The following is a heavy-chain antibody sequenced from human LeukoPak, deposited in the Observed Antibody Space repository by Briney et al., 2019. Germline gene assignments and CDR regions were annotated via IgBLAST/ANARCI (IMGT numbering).Heavy chain of an antibody. D-gene: IGHD2-8*01. CDR3: GRHANGDSSAAFDL. V-gene: IGHV4-4*02. CDR2: VYRSGGT. CDR1: GDSISDKYW. J-gene: IGHJ3*01. Sequence: PSETLSLTCAVSGDSISDKYWWRWVRQFPDKGLEWIGVVYRSGGTSYNPSLKSRVTVSIDYSKNQFSLNLRSVTAADTAVYYCGRHANGDSSAAFDLWGQGTMVFVSS.